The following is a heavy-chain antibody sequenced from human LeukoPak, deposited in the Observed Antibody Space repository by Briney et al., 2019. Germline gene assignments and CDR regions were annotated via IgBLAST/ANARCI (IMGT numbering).Heavy chain of an antibody. J-gene: IGHJ6*03. CDR1: GGSISNYY. Sequence: SETLSLTYTVSGGSISNYYWSWIRQPPGKGLEWIGYIYYSGSTNYNPSLKSRVTISVDTSKNQFSLKLSSVTAADTAVYYCARERSSWYTQNYYYYYMDVWGKGTTVTISS. CDR2: IYYSGST. CDR3: ARERSSWYTQNYYYYYMDV. D-gene: IGHD6-13*01. V-gene: IGHV4-59*01.